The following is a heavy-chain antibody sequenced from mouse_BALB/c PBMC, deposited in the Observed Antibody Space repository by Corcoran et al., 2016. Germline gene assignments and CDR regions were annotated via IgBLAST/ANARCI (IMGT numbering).Heavy chain of an antibody. CDR2: INTYTGES. D-gene: IGHD3-1*01. Sequence: QIQLVQSGPELKKPGETVKISCKASGYTFTNYGMNWVKQAPGKGLKWMGWINTYTGESTYADDFKGRFAFSLETSASTAYLQINNLKNEDMATYFCARGSSSYDYWGQGTTLTVSS. V-gene: IGHV9-1*02. CDR1: GYTFTNYG. CDR3: ARGSSSYDY. J-gene: IGHJ2*01.